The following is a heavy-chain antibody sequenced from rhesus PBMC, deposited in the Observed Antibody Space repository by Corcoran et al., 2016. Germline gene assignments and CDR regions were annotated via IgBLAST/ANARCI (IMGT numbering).Heavy chain of an antibody. D-gene: IGHD1-1*01. Sequence: QVKLQESGPGLVKPSETLSLNCTVSHFSVSSGYGWTGNRQSPERGLEWIGWFGGNTETTDYNPSLKNLVTISTDPSKNLFSLNLGSVTAADTAIYFCARGLIQWSQLRHFDWWGQGVLVTVSS. CDR3: ARGLIQWSQLRHFDW. CDR1: HFSVSSGYG. CDR2: FGGNTETT. V-gene: IGHV4-127*01. J-gene: IGHJ4*01.